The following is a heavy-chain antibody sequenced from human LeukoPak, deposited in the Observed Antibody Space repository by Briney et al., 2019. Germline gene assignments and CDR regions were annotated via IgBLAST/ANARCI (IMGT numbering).Heavy chain of an antibody. CDR1: GYSFTSYW. CDR3: AVEGHDSSGYYGAFDI. J-gene: IGHJ3*02. D-gene: IGHD3-22*01. Sequence: PGESLRISCKGSGYSFTSYWISWVRQMPGKGLEWMGRIDPSDSYTNYSPSFQGHVTISADKSISTAYLQWSSLKASDTAMYYCAVEGHDSSGYYGAFDIWGQGTMVTVSS. CDR2: IDPSDSYT. V-gene: IGHV5-10-1*01.